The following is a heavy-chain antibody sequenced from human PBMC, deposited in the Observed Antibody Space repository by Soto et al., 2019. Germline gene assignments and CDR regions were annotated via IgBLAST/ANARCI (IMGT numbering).Heavy chain of an antibody. CDR1: GQTFNNFG. D-gene: IGHD6-13*01. V-gene: IGHV1-18*01. CDR2: ISAYNGNS. J-gene: IGHJ4*02. CDR3: ARDYIAEAGPFEY. Sequence: ASVKVSCKASGQTFNNFGFSWVRQAPGLGLEWMGWISAYNGNSNYAQKFQGRVTMTTDTSTSTAYMELKSLRSDDTAVYYCARDYIAEAGPFEYSGQGTRFTVSS.